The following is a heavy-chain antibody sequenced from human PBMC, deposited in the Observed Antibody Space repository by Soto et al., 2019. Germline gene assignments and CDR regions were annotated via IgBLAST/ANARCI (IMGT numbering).Heavy chain of an antibody. CDR2: ISNDGSST. CDR1: GFTSSSYW. J-gene: IGHJ4*02. Sequence: GGSLRLSCAASGFTSSSYWIHWVRQAPGKGLVWVSRISNDGSSTNYADSVKGRFTISRDNSKNTLYLQMNSLRAEDTAVYYCAVIAAAGHVNDFDYWGQGTLVTVSS. V-gene: IGHV3-74*01. D-gene: IGHD6-13*01. CDR3: AVIAAAGHVNDFDY.